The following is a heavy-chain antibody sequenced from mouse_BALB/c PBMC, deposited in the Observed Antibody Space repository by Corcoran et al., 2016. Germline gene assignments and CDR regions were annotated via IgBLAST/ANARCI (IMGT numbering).Heavy chain of an antibody. V-gene: IGHV1S136*01. D-gene: IGHD1-1*01. CDR3: VSGTTVVDYAMDY. CDR2: INPYNDGT. J-gene: IGHJ4*01. Sequence: EVQLQQSGPELVKPGASVKMSCKASGYTFTSYVMHWVKQKPGQGLEWIGYINPYNDGTKYNEKFKGKATLTSDKSSSTAYMELSSLTSEDSAVYYCVSGTTVVDYAMDYWGQGTSVIVSS. CDR1: GYTFTSYV.